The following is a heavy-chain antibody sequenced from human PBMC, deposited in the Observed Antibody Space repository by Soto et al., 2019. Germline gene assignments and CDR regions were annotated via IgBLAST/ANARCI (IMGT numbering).Heavy chain of an antibody. Sequence: ASVKVSCKASGYTFTGYYMHWVRQAPGQGLEWMGWINPNSGGTIYAQKFQGRVTMTRDTSISTAYMELSRLRSDDTAVYYCASTSPSSTSPLQAYYYGMDVWGQGTTVTVSS. V-gene: IGHV1-2*02. CDR2: INPNSGGT. CDR3: ASTSPSSTSPLQAYYYGMDV. D-gene: IGHD2-2*01. CDR1: GYTFTGYY. J-gene: IGHJ6*02.